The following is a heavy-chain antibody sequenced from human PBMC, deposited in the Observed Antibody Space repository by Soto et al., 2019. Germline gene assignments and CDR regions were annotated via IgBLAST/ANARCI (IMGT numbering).Heavy chain of an antibody. CDR1: GFTFSDHY. CDR2: ISSSGTSI. CDR3: ARIGGYNLGYYFDF. V-gene: IGHV3-11*01. D-gene: IGHD5-12*01. J-gene: IGHJ4*02. Sequence: QVQLVESGGGLVQPGGSLRLSCAASGFTFSDHYMTWIRQAPGKGLEWVSYISSSGTSIYYADSVKGRFTISRDNAENSLYLQMNSLRADDTAVYYCARIGGYNLGYYFDFWGPGTLVTVSS.